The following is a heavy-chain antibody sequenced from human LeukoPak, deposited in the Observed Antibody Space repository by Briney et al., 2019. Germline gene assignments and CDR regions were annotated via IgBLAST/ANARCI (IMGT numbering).Heavy chain of an antibody. D-gene: IGHD4-17*01. CDR3: ARALTTVTTFFDY. J-gene: IGHJ4*02. CDR2: IYHSGST. Sequence: PSETLSLTCTVSGYSISSGYYWGWIRQPPGKGLAWIGSIYHSGSTYYNPSLKSRVTISVDTSKNQFSLKLSSVTAADTAVYYCARALTTVTTFFDYWGQGTLVTVSS. CDR1: GYSISSGYY. V-gene: IGHV4-38-2*02.